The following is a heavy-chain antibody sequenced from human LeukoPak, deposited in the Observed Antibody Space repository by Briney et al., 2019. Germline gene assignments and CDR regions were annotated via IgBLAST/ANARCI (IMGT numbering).Heavy chain of an antibody. D-gene: IGHD4-17*01. V-gene: IGHV1-46*01. CDR1: GYTFTSYY. Sequence: GASVKVSCKASGYTFTSYYMHWVRQAPGQGPEWMGIINPSGGSTSYAQKFQGRVTMTRDTSMSTVYMELSSLRSEDTAVYYCARGPLHDYGDIWGQGTMVTVSS. CDR3: ARGPLHDYGDI. J-gene: IGHJ3*02. CDR2: INPSGGST.